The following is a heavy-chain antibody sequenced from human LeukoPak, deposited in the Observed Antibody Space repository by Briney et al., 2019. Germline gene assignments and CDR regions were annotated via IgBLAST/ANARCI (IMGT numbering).Heavy chain of an antibody. CDR3: TRDHYPGIARGGACNF. CDR1: GFTVSSNY. J-gene: IGHJ3*01. D-gene: IGHD2/OR15-2a*01. Sequence: GGSLRLSCAASGFTVSSNYMSWVRQAPGKGLEWVSVIYSGGSTYYADSVKGRFTISRDNSKNATYLEMNSMRVEDTAIYYCTRDHYPGIARGGACNFWGQGTMVTVSS. V-gene: IGHV3-53*01. CDR2: IYSGGST.